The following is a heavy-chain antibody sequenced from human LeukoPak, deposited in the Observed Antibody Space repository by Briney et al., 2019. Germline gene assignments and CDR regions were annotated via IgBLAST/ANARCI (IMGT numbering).Heavy chain of an antibody. CDR3: ARGVGYYDSSGLGDY. V-gene: IGHV1-46*01. CDR2: INPSGGST. Sequence: ASVKVSCKASGYTFTSYYMHWVRQAPGQGLEGMGIINPSGGSTSYAQKFQGRVTMTRDMSTSTVYMELSSLRSEDTAVYYCARGVGYYDSSGLGDYWGQGTLVTVSS. J-gene: IGHJ4*02. CDR1: GYTFTSYY. D-gene: IGHD3-22*01.